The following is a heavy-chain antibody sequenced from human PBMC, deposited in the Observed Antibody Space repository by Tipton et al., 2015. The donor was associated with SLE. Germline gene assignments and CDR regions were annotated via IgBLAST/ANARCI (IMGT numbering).Heavy chain of an antibody. CDR3: AQTTVTTEGWFDP. Sequence: TLSLTCTVSGGSISSYYWSWIRQPPGKGLEWIGYIYTSGSTNYNPSLMSRVTISVDTSKNQFSLKLSSVTAADTAVYYCAQTTVTTEGWFDPWGQGTLVTVSS. CDR1: GGSISSYY. CDR2: IYTSGST. J-gene: IGHJ5*02. D-gene: IGHD4-17*01. V-gene: IGHV4-4*08.